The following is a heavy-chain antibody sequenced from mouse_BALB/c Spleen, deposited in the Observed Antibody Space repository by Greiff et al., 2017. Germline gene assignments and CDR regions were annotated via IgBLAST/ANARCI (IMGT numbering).Heavy chain of an antibody. J-gene: IGHJ4*01. D-gene: IGHD3-2*01. CDR3: ARADSSGYVGAMDY. V-gene: IGHV2-9*02. CDR2: IWAGGST. CDR1: GFSLTSYG. Sequence: QGQLQQSGPGLVAPSQSLSITCTVSGFSLTSYGVHWVRQPPGKGLEWLGVIWAGGSTNYNSALMSRLSISKDNSKSQVFLKMNSLQTDDTAMYYCARADSSGYVGAMDYWGQGTSVTVSS.